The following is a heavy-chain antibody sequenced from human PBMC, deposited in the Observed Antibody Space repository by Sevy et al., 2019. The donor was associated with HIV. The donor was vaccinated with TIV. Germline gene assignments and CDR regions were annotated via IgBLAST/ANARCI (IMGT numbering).Heavy chain of an antibody. Sequence: SETRSLTCSVSGGSINNSAYYWGWIRQPPGKGLEWIGNIYYIGNTYYKPSLKSRVTISVDTSKNQFSLQLSSVTAADTAVYYCARWTMGITMIQGEFDSWGQGTLVTVSS. J-gene: IGHJ5*01. CDR2: IYYIGNT. D-gene: IGHD3-10*01. CDR1: GGSINNSAYY. CDR3: ARWTMGITMIQGEFDS. V-gene: IGHV4-39*01.